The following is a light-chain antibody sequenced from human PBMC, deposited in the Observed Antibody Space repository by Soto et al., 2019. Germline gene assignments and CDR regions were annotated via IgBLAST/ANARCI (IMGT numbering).Light chain of an antibody. CDR1: SSNLGAGYD. CDR2: GNR. J-gene: IGLJ3*02. CDR3: QGYDYSLTGSV. Sequence: QSVLTQPPSVSGAPGQRVTIPCTGTSSNLGAGYDVHWYQQLPGTAPKLVIYGNRNRPSGVPERFSGSKSGTSASLAITGLQAEDGGDYYRQGYDYSLTGSVFGGGTQLTVL. V-gene: IGLV1-40*01.